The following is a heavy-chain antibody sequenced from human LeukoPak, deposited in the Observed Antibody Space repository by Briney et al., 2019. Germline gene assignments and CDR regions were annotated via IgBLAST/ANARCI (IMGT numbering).Heavy chain of an antibody. CDR3: ARGRNYDFWSGYYVNWFDP. CDR2: INHSGST. V-gene: IGHV4-39*07. D-gene: IGHD3-3*01. J-gene: IGHJ5*02. Sequence: PSETLSLTCTVSGGSISSSSYYWGWIRQPPGKGLEWIGEINHSGSTNYNPSLKSRVTISVDTSKNQFSLKLSSVTAADTAVYYCARGRNYDFWSGYYVNWFDPWGQGTLVTVSS. CDR1: GGSISSSSYY.